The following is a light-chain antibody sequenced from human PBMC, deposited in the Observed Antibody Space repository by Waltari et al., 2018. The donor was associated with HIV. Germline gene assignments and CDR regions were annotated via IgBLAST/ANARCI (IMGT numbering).Light chain of an antibody. J-gene: IGLJ2*01. CDR1: SSNFGTNP. CDR3: AAWDASLHVV. CDR2: RNH. V-gene: IGLV1-44*01. Sequence: QSVLTQPPSASGTLGQGVTISCFGSSSNFGTNPVNWYQHLPGAAPKPIIFRNHQRPSGVPDRFSGSQSGTSAFLTITGLLPGDEATYYCAAWDASLHVVFGGGTQLTVL.